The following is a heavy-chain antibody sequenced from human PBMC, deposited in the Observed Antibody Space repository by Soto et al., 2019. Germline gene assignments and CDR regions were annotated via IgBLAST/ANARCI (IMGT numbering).Heavy chain of an antibody. V-gene: IGHV3-66*01. Sequence: GGSLRLSCAASGFTFDDYGMSWVRQAPGKGLEWVSAIYSGGSSYYADSVKGRFTISRDNSRNTLYLQMNSLRAEDTAVYFCARCDGSATYCFFFAYWGQGTPVTVS. CDR3: ARCDGSATYCFFFAY. CDR1: GFTFDDYG. J-gene: IGHJ4*02. CDR2: IYSGGSS. D-gene: IGHD3-10*01.